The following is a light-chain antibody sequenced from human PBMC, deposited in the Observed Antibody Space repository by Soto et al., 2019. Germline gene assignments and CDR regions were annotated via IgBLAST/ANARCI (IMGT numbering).Light chain of an antibody. Sequence: EIVLTQSPGTLSLSPGERATLSCRASQSVSSNLAWYQQKPGQAPRLLIYGASTRATGIPARFSGSGSGTEFTLTISSLQSEDFAAYYCQQYNNWPRITFGQGTRLEIK. CDR2: GAS. J-gene: IGKJ5*01. V-gene: IGKV3-15*01. CDR3: QQYNNWPRIT. CDR1: QSVSSN.